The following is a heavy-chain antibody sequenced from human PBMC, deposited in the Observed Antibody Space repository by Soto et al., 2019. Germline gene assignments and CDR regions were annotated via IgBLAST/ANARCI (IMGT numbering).Heavy chain of an antibody. CDR3: ARAGYDSSGYCAYFDY. J-gene: IGHJ4*02. CDR2: IYYSGST. V-gene: IGHV4-61*01. CDR1: GGSVSSGSYY. D-gene: IGHD3-22*01. Sequence: SETLSLTCTVSGGSVSSGSYYWSWIRQPPGKGLEWIGYIYYSGSTNYNPSLKSRVTISVDTSKNQFSLKLSSVTAVDTAVYYCARAGYDSSGYCAYFDYWGQGTLVTVSS.